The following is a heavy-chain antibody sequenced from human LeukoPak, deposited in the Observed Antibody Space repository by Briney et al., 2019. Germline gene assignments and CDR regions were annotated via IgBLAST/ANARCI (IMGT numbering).Heavy chain of an antibody. CDR3: AKDNYYDSKGFFDY. D-gene: IGHD3-22*01. CDR2: ISWNSGRI. V-gene: IGHV3-9*01. J-gene: IGHJ4*02. CDR1: GFTFDDYA. Sequence: PGRSLRLSCAASGFTFDDYAMHWVRQAPGKGLEWVSGISWNSGRIGYADSVKGRFTISGDNAENSLYLQMNSLRAEDTAFYYCAKDNYYDSKGFFDYWGQGTLVTVSS.